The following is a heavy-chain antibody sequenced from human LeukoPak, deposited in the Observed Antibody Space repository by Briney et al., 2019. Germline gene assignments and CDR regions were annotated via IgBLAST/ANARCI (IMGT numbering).Heavy chain of an antibody. V-gene: IGHV3-48*01. CDR2: ISSDSGAR. CDR3: ARATQPGIDP. J-gene: IGHJ5*02. CDR1: GLTFSTYS. D-gene: IGHD2-15*01. Sequence: PGGSLRLSCGASGLTFSTYSRNWVRQAPGKGLEWVSYISSDSGARYYADSVKGRFTISRDNAKNSLYLQMNSLRAEDTAVYYCARATQPGIDPWGQGTLVTVSS.